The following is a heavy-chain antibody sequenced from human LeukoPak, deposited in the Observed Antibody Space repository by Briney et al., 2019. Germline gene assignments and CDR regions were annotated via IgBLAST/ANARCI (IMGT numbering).Heavy chain of an antibody. CDR2: IYSGGST. D-gene: IGHD3-10*01. V-gene: IGHV3-66*02. J-gene: IGHJ4*02. Sequence: GGSLRLSCAASGFTVGSNYMNWVRQAPGKGFEWVSSIYSGGSTDYADSVKGRFTISRDSSKNTVYLQMNSLRSYDTAVYFCAGNNYASGTFLVYRGQGTLVTVSS. CDR1: GFTVGSNY. CDR3: AGNNYASGTFLVY.